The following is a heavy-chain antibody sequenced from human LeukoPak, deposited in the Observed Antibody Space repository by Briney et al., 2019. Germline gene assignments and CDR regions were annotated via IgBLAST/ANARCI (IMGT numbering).Heavy chain of an antibody. CDR3: ARETPRRGETRDGYR. CDR1: GFIFKKYW. D-gene: IGHD5-24*01. Sequence: QPGGSQRLSCAASGFIFKKYWMNWVRQVPGKGLECLANIKEDGSETYYADSVKGRFTISRDNPKNLLFLQINSLRVEDTAVYYCARETPRRGETRDGYRWGQGTVVTVSS. V-gene: IGHV3-7*01. CDR2: IKEDGSET. J-gene: IGHJ4*02.